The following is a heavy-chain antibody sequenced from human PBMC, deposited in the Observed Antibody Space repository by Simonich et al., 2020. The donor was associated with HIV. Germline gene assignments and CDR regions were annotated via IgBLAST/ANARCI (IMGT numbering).Heavy chain of an antibody. CDR1: GGSFRGYY. Sequence: QVQLQQWGAGLLKPSETLSLTCAVYGGSFRGYYWSWIRQPPGKGLEWIGEINHSGKTNYNPSLKSRVTISVDTSKNQFSLKLSSVTAADTAVYYCARRHPTTVTTPYFDYWGQGTLVTVSS. J-gene: IGHJ4*02. CDR3: ARRHPTTVTTPYFDY. CDR2: INHSGKT. D-gene: IGHD4-17*01. V-gene: IGHV4-34*01.